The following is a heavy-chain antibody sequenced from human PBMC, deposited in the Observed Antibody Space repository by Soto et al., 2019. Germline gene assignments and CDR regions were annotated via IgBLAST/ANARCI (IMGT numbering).Heavy chain of an antibody. V-gene: IGHV3-74*01. CDR1: GFTFSKYW. D-gene: IGHD1-20*01. Sequence: EVQLVVSGGDLIQPGGSLRLSCAASGFTFSKYWMHWVRQAPGKGLVWVSRINGDGSTTSYADSVKGRFTISRDNAKNTLSLQMNSLRAEETPVYYCVRGSVYNWRGDFWGRGTLVTVSS. CDR2: INGDGSTT. CDR3: VRGSVYNWRGDF. J-gene: IGHJ4*02.